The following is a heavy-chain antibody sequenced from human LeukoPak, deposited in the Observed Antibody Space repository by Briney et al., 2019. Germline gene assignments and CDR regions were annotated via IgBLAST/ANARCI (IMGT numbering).Heavy chain of an antibody. Sequence: SETLSLTCAVYGGSFSDYYWGWIRQPPGKGLEWIGSIYYSGTTYYNPSLKSRVTISVDTSKKQFSLKLRSVTAADTAVYYCARHEWGITNAFDIWGQGTMVTVFS. CDR3: ARHEWGITNAFDI. CDR1: GGSFSDYY. CDR2: IYYSGTT. V-gene: IGHV4-39*01. J-gene: IGHJ3*02. D-gene: IGHD1-14*01.